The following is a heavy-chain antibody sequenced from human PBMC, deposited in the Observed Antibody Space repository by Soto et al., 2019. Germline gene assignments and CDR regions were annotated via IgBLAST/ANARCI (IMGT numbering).Heavy chain of an antibody. V-gene: IGHV4-4*02. CDR3: ARHGGWRDSSGWYSIFDY. D-gene: IGHD6-19*01. CDR2: IYHSGST. J-gene: IGHJ4*02. Sequence: QVQLQESGPGLVKPSGTLSLTCAVSGGSISSSNWWSWVRQPPGKGLEWIGEIYHSGSTNYNPSLKSRVTISVDKSKNQFSLKLSSVTAADTAEYYCARHGGWRDSSGWYSIFDYWGQGILVTVSS. CDR1: GGSISSSNW.